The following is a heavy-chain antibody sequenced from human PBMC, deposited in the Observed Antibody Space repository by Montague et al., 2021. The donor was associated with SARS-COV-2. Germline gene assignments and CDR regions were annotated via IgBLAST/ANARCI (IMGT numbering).Heavy chain of an antibody. CDR2: INYSGGSV. CDR1: GFTFSSHD. V-gene: IGHV3-23*01. CDR3: TKDYNWNDNY. D-gene: IGHD1-20*01. Sequence: SLRLSCAASGFTFSSHDMNWVRQPLGKGLEWVSHINYSGGSVYYADSVKGRFTISRDNSNNMLYLQMNNLRAEDTAIYYCTKDYNWNDNYWGQGTLVTVSS. J-gene: IGHJ4*02.